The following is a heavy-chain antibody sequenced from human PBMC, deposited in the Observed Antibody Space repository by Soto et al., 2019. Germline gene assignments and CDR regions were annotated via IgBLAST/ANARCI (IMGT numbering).Heavy chain of an antibody. V-gene: IGHV1-3*01. D-gene: IGHD2-2*01. J-gene: IGHJ6*02. CDR3: ARDQIRYCSSTSCYDYYYGMDV. Sequence: ASVKVSCKASGYTFTSYTMHWVRQAPGQRLEWMGWINAGNGNTKYSQKFQGRVTITRDTSASTAYMELSSLRSEDTVVYYCARDQIRYCSSTSCYDYYYGMDVWGQGTTVTVSS. CDR1: GYTFTSYT. CDR2: INAGNGNT.